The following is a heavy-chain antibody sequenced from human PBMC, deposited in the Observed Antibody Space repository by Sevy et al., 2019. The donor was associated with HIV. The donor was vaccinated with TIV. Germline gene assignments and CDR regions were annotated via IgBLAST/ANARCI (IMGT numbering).Heavy chain of an antibody. D-gene: IGHD2-8*01. CDR2: LSFGCGEI. CDR3: ARGGGTKSNDY. CDR1: GFTFSKYS. V-gene: IGHV3-23*01. Sequence: GGSLRLSCAASGFTFSKYSMSWVRQPPGKGLEWVSTLSFGCGEINYADSVKGRFTISRDNSKSSVYLQMNNLRPEDTAVYYCARGGGTKSNDYWGQGTLVTVSS. J-gene: IGHJ4*02.